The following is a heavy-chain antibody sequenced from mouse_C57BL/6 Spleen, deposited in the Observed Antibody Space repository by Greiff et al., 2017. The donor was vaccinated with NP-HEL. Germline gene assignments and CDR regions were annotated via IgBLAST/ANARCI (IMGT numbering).Heavy chain of an antibody. V-gene: IGHV1-82*01. CDR3: ARSYYGGDYAMDY. CDR1: GYAFSSSW. Sequence: QVQLKESGPELVKPGASVKISCKASGYAFSSSWMNWVKQRPGKGLEWIGRIYPGDGDTNYNGKFKGKATLTADKSSSTAYMQLSSLTSEDSAVYFCARSYYGGDYAMDYWGQGTSVTVSS. CDR2: IYPGDGDT. J-gene: IGHJ4*01. D-gene: IGHD1-1*01.